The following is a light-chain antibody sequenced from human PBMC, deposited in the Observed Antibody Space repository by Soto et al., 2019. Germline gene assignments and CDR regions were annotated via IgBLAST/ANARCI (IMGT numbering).Light chain of an antibody. Sequence: EFVLTQSPATLSLSPGERATLSCRASQSVSSYLAWYQQKPGQAPRLLIYDGSHRATGIPARFSGSGSGTDFTLTISGLEPEDFAVYYCQQRSNWLISFGPGTKVDIK. V-gene: IGKV3-11*01. CDR3: QQRSNWLIS. CDR2: DGS. CDR1: QSVSSY. J-gene: IGKJ3*01.